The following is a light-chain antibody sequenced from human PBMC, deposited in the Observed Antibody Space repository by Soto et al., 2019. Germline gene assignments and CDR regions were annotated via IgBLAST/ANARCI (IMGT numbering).Light chain of an antibody. Sequence: VPMTPSQTSLSASVGDIVTITCRASQSISRYLNWYQQKPGKAPKLLIFAASSLQSGVPSRFSASGSGTDFTLTIISLQPEDFATYYCQQSYSTPITFGQGTRLDI. CDR2: AAS. CDR3: QQSYSTPIT. J-gene: IGKJ5*01. V-gene: IGKV1-39*01. CDR1: QSISRY.